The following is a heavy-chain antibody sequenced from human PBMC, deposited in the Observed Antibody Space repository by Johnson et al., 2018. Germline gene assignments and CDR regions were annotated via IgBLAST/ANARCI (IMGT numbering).Heavy chain of an antibody. V-gene: IGHV4-39*07. J-gene: IGHJ3*02. Sequence: QVQLQESGPGLVKPSETLSLTCTVSGGSISSSSYYWGWIRQPPGKGLEWIGNVFYSGSTYYNPSLKSRVTFSVDTSQNQFSRKRSSGTAADTAVYYCSRGVEVVPSTTAFDIWGQGTMVTVSS. CDR3: SRGVEVVPSTTAFDI. CDR1: GGSISSSSYY. CDR2: VFYSGST. D-gene: IGHD2-15*01.